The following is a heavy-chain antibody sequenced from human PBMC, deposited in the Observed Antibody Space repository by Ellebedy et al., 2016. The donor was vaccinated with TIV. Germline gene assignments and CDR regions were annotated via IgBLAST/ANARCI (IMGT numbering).Heavy chain of an antibody. CDR2: IYYSGST. CDR1: GGSISSYY. V-gene: IGHV4-59*01. Sequence: MPSETLSLTCTVSGGSISSYYWSWIRQPPGKGLEWIGYIYYSGSTNYNPSLKSRVTISVDTSKNQFSLKLSSVTAADTAVYYCARDTSHHYYGMDVWGQGTTVTVSS. CDR3: ARDTSHHYYGMDV. J-gene: IGHJ6*02.